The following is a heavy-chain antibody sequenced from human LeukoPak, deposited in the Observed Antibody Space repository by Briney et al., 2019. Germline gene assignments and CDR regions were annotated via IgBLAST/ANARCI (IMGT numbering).Heavy chain of an antibody. CDR3: ARHIGITRWFDP. V-gene: IGHV4-39*01. Sequence: PSETLSLTCTVSGGSISSSSYYWGWIRQPPGKGLEWIGSIYYSGSTYYNPSLKSRVTISVDTSKNQFSLKLSSVTAADTAVYYCARHIGITRWFDPWGQGTLVTVSS. D-gene: IGHD3-16*02. CDR2: IYYSGST. CDR1: GGSISSSSYY. J-gene: IGHJ5*02.